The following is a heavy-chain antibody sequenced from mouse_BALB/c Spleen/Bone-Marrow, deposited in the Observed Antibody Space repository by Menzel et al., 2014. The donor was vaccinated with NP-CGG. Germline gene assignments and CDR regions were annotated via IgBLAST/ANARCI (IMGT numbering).Heavy chain of an antibody. CDR1: GYSFTDYT. J-gene: IGHJ2*02. V-gene: IGHV1-22*01. D-gene: IGHD1-1*02. CDR2: FNPNNGGT. CDR3: ARAGWYDY. Sequence: VQLQQSGPELVKPGSSVKMSCKTSGYSFTDYTIHWVKQSHGKSLEWIGRFNPNNGGTNYNQKFKDKATLTVDKSSRTAYMEFRSLTFEDSAVYYCARAGWYDYWGRGTSLTVSS.